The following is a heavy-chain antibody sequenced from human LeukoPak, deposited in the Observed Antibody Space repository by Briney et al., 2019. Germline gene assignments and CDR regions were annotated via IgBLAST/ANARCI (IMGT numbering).Heavy chain of an antibody. Sequence: GASGKVSCKASGPTFTSYAISWVRQAPGQGLEWMGGIIPIFGTANYAQKFQGSVTITADESTSTAYMELSSLRSEDTVVYYCAREGQMATMGHAFDIWGQGTMVTVSS. CDR3: AREGQMATMGHAFDI. D-gene: IGHD5-24*01. V-gene: IGHV1-69*13. CDR2: IIPIFGTA. J-gene: IGHJ3*02. CDR1: GPTFTSYA.